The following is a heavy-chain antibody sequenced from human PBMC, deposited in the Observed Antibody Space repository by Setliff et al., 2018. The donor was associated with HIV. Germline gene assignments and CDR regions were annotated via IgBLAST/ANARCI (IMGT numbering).Heavy chain of an antibody. V-gene: IGHV1-18*01. D-gene: IGHD1-1*01. CDR2: ISAYNGNT. CDR1: GYTFASYG. CDR3: ARRARESTALHSDWNDVLFFDY. Sequence: ASVKVSCKASGYTFASYGISWVRQAPGQGLEWMGWISAYNGNTNYAQKLQGRVTMTTDTSTSTAYMELRSLRSDDTAVYYCARRARESTALHSDWNDVLFFDYWGQGTLVTVSS. J-gene: IGHJ4*02.